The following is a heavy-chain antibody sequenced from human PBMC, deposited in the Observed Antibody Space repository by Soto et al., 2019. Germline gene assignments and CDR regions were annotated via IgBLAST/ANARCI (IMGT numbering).Heavy chain of an antibody. CDR1: GGSISSYY. D-gene: IGHD3-10*01. J-gene: IGHJ6*02. CDR2: IYYSGST. V-gene: IGHV4-59*01. Sequence: PSETLSLTCTVSGGSISSYYCSWIRQPPGKGLEWIGYIYYSGSTNYNPSLKSRVTISVDTSKNQFSLKLSSVTAADTAVYYCARVPVLLWFGELLTPRGMDIWGQGTTVTV. CDR3: ARVPVLLWFGELLTPRGMDI.